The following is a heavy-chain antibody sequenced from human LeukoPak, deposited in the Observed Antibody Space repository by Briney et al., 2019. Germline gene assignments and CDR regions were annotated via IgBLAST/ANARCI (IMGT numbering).Heavy chain of an antibody. CDR2: ISSSSSYI. CDR1: GFTFSSYS. V-gene: IGHV3-21*01. CDR3: ARGVSRHYYFDY. Sequence: GGSLRLSCAASGFTFSSYSMNWVRQAPGKGLEWVSSISSSSSYIYYADSVKGRYTISRDNAKNSLYLQMNSLRAEDTAVYYCARGVSRHYYFDYWGQGTLVTVSS. J-gene: IGHJ4*02.